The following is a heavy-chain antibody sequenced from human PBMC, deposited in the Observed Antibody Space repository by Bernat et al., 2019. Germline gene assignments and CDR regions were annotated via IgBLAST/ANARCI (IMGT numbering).Heavy chain of an antibody. J-gene: IGHJ3*02. V-gene: IGHV3-53*01. CDR2: IYSGGSQ. CDR3: AREYSSGWFDAFDI. D-gene: IGHD6-19*01. Sequence: EVQLVESGGGLIQPGGSLRLSCAASGFTVSSNYMSWVRQAPGKGLAWVSVIYSGGSQYYADSMKGRFTICRYNSKKPLYLQMNSLRDEDTAVYYCAREYSSGWFDAFDIWGQGTMVTVSS. CDR1: GFTVSSNY.